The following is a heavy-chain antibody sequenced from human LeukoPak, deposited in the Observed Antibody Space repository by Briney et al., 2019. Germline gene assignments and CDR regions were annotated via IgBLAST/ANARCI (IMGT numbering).Heavy chain of an antibody. D-gene: IGHD3-22*01. CDR1: RGTFSSYG. CDR3: ARGEIGDSSGFSFFDY. CDR2: VIAIFGRV. J-gene: IGHJ4*02. V-gene: IGHV1-69*05. Sequence: SVKVSCKASRGTFSSYGISWVRQAPGQGLEWMGGVIAIFGRVKYGQKFQGRATITTDESTSTAYMELSSLTSEDTGVYYCARGEIGDSSGFSFFDYWGQRTLVTVSS.